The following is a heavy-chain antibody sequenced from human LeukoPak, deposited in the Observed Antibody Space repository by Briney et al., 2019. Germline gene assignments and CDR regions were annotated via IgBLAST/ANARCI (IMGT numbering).Heavy chain of an antibody. D-gene: IGHD4-17*01. CDR2: IIPILGIA. CDR1: GGTLSSYA. J-gene: IGHJ4*02. V-gene: IGHV1-69*04. Sequence: GASVKVSCKASGGTLSSYAISWVRQAPGQGLEWMGRIIPILGIAHYAQKFQGRVTITTDKTTSTAYMELSSLKSEDTAVYSYARAPWDYGDAYYFDYWGQGTLVTVSS. CDR3: ARAPWDYGDAYYFDY.